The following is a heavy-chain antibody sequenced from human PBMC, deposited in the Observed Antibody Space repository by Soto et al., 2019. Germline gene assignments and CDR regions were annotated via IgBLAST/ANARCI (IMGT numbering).Heavy chain of an antibody. J-gene: IGHJ4*02. CDR3: ATGEEMALDFDY. CDR2: IIPIFGTA. CDR1: GGTFSSYA. D-gene: IGHD5-12*01. V-gene: IGHV1-69*13. Sequence: ASVKVSCKASGGTFSSYAISWVRQAPGQGLEWMGGIIPIFGTANYAQKFQGRVTITADESTSTAYMELSSLRSEDTAVYYCATGEEMALDFDYWGQGTLVTVSS.